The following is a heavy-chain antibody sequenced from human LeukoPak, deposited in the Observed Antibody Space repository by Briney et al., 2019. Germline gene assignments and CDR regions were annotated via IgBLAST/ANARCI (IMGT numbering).Heavy chain of an antibody. Sequence: SQTLSLTCTVSGGSISSGDYYWSWIRQPPGKGLEWIGYIYYSGSTYYNPSLKSRVTISVDTSKNQFSLRLSSVTAADTAVYYCARVVVVPALCFDYWGQGTLVTVSS. J-gene: IGHJ4*02. CDR1: GGSISSGDYY. V-gene: IGHV4-30-4*08. CDR2: IYYSGST. D-gene: IGHD2-2*01. CDR3: ARVVVVPALCFDY.